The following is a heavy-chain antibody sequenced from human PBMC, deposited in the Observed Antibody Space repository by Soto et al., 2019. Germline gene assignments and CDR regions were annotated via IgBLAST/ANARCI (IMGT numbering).Heavy chain of an antibody. D-gene: IGHD3-10*01. CDR2: IYYSGST. CDR1: GGSISSGGYY. Sequence: QVQLQESGPGLVKPSQTLSPTCTVSGGSISSGGYYWSWIRQHPGKGLEWIGYIYYSGSTYYHSSLKSRVTISVDTSKNQFSLKLSSVTAADTAVYYCARAYGSGYMDVWGQGTTVTVSS. CDR3: ARAYGSGYMDV. J-gene: IGHJ6*02. V-gene: IGHV4-31*03.